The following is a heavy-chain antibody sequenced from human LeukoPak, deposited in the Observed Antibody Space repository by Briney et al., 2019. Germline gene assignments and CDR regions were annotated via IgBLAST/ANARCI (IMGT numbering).Heavy chain of an antibody. CDR1: GFTFSSYS. V-gene: IGHV3-21*01. CDR3: ARDTLRYCSSTSCHPDV. J-gene: IGHJ6*02. Sequence: PGGSLRLSCAASGFTFSSYSMNWVRQAPGKGLEWVSSISSSSSYIYYADSVKGRFTISRDNAKNSLYLQMNSLRAGDTAVYYCARDTLRYCSSTSCHPDVWGQGTTVTVSS. CDR2: ISSSSSYI. D-gene: IGHD2-2*01.